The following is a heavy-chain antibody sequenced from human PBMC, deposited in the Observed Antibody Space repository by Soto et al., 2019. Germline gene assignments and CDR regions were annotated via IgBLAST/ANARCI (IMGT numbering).Heavy chain of an antibody. J-gene: IGHJ4*02. CDR3: ARYEFGATDY. D-gene: IGHD3-3*01. Sequence: SETLSLTCTVSCGSISSFYWSWIRQPPGKGLEWIGYIYYSGSTNYNPSLKSRVTISVDTSKNQFSLKLSSVTAADTAVYYCARYEFGATDYWGQGTLVTVSS. CDR1: CGSISSFY. CDR2: IYYSGST. V-gene: IGHV4-59*01.